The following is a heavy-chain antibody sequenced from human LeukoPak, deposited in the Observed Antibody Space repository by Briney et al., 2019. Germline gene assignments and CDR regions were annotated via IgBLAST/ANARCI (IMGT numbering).Heavy chain of an antibody. D-gene: IGHD5-18*01. V-gene: IGHV4-34*01. CDR1: GGSFSGYY. CDR3: ARRVRGYSYGPRDNWFDP. Sequence: SETLSLTCAVYGGSFSGYYWSWIRQPPGKGLEWIGEINHSGSTNYNPSLKSRVTISVDTSKNQFSLKLSSVTAADTAVYYCARRVRGYSYGPRDNWFDPWGQGTLVTVSS. CDR2: INHSGST. J-gene: IGHJ5*02.